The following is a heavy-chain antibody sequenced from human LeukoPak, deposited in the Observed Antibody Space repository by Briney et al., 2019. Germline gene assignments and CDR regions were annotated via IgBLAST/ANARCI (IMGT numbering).Heavy chain of an antibody. V-gene: IGHV1-8*01. J-gene: IGHJ5*02. CDR3: ARGPAASHRNWFDP. CDR1: GYTFTNYD. CDR2: MNPNSGYT. Sequence: ASVRVSCKASGYTFTNYDVNWVRQATGQGLGWMGWMNPNSGYTGHAQKFQGRVTMTRNTSISTAYMELSSLRSEDTAVYYCARGPAASHRNWFDPWGQGTLVTVSS. D-gene: IGHD2-15*01.